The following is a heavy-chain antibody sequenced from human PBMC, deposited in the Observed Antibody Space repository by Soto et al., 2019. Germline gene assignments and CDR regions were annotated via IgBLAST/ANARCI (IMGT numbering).Heavy chain of an antibody. CDR1: GYTFPGYY. Sequence: QVQLVQSGAEVKKPGASVKVSCKASGYTFPGYYIHWVRQAPGQGLEWMGWINPNSGGTNYAQKFQGRVTMTRDPSISTAYMELSRLTSDDTAVYYCARAWGNSGTYTMDVWGQGTTVTVSS. J-gene: IGHJ6*02. V-gene: IGHV1-2*02. D-gene: IGHD3-10*01. CDR2: INPNSGGT. CDR3: ARAWGNSGTYTMDV.